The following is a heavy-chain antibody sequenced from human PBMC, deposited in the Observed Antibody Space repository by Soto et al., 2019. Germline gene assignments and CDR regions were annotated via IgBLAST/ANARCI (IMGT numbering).Heavy chain of an antibody. J-gene: IGHJ6*03. V-gene: IGHV3-74*01. CDR3: ARIGTGYYYMDV. D-gene: IGHD1-1*01. CDR2: IKSDGSRT. CDR1: GFTFSSYW. Sequence: EVQLVESGGGVVQPGGSLRLSCAASGFTFSSYWMHWVRQAPGEGLRWVSRIKSDGSRTTYADSVKGRITISRDNAKNTVYREMNRLRAEDTAVYYCARIGTGYYYMDVWGKGTSVPVSS.